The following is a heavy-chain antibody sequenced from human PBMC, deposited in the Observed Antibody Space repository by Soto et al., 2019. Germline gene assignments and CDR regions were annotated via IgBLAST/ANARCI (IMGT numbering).Heavy chain of an antibody. V-gene: IGHV5-51*01. CDR1: GYSFTSYW. D-gene: IGHD6-13*01. CDR2: IYPGDSDT. CDR3: ARLTCGGQQQLAHLDY. J-gene: IGHJ4*02. Sequence: GASLKISCQGSGYSFTSYWIGWVRQMPGKGLEWMGIIYPGDSDTRYSPSFQGQVTISADKSISTAYLQWSSRTASDTAMYYCARLTCGGQQQLAHLDYWGPGTLVTVSS.